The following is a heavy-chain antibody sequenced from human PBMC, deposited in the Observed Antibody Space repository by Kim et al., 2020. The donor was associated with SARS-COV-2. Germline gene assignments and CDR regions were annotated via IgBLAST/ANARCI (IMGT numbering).Heavy chain of an antibody. D-gene: IGHD6-19*01. Sequence: GGSLRLSCAASGFTFSSYSMNWVRQAPGKGLEWVSSISSSSSYIYYADSVKGRFTISRDNAKNSLYLQMNSLRAEDTAVYYCARDRGQWLVGFDYWGQGTLVTVSS. CDR2: ISSSSSYI. V-gene: IGHV3-21*01. CDR3: ARDRGQWLVGFDY. J-gene: IGHJ4*02. CDR1: GFTFSSYS.